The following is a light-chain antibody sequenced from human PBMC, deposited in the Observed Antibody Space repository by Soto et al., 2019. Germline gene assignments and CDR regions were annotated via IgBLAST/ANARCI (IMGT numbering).Light chain of an antibody. CDR3: QSVDGKYVV. Sequence: NFMLTQPHSVSESPGQTVTISCTRSSGSIASGYVQWYQQRPGSAPINVIFEVSQRPSGVPDRFSGSIDSSSNSASLTISRLTTEDAADYYCQSVDGKYVVFGGGTKLTVL. J-gene: IGLJ2*01. CDR1: SGSIASGY. V-gene: IGLV6-57*04. CDR2: EVS.